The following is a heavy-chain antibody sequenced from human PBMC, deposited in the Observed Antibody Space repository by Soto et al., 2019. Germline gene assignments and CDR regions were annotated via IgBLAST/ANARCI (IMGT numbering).Heavy chain of an antibody. J-gene: IGHJ4*02. CDR2: IDPSDSYT. CDR1: GYSFTNYW. V-gene: IGHV5-10-1*03. D-gene: IGHD6-6*01. Sequence: EVQLVQSGAEVKKPGESLRISCKGSGYSFTNYWITWVRQMPGKGLEWMGRIDPSDSYTNYSPSFQGHVTISADRSISTAYLQWSSLKASDTAMYYCARHYTSSSSPLDHWGQGTLVTVSS. CDR3: ARHYTSSSSPLDH.